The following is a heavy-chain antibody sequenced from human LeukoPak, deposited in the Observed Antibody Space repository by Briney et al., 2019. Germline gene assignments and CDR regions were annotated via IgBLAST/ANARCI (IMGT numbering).Heavy chain of an antibody. J-gene: IGHJ1*01. CDR2: IIPIFGTA. CDR3: ARDGYSSSWPKYFQH. D-gene: IGHD6-13*01. Sequence: ASVKVSCKASGGTFSSYAISWVRQAPGQGLEWMGGIIPIFGTANYAERFQGRVTITADKSTSTAYMELSSLRSEDTAVYYCARDGYSSSWPKYFQHWGQGTLVTVSS. CDR1: GGTFSSYA. V-gene: IGHV1-69*06.